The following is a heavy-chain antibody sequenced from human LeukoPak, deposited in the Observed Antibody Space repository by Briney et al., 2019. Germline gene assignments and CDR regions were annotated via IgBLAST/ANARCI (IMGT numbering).Heavy chain of an antibody. V-gene: IGHV3-30-3*01. CDR1: EFSFNNFA. CDR2: ISYDGSNK. D-gene: IGHD3-22*01. Sequence: GGSLRLSCAASEFSFNNFAVYWVRQAPGKGLEWLAVISYDGSNKYYADSVKGRFTISRDNSKNTLYLQMNSLRAEDTAMYYCARSLLVTTLYGMDVWGQGTTVTVSS. J-gene: IGHJ6*02. CDR3: ARSLLVTTLYGMDV.